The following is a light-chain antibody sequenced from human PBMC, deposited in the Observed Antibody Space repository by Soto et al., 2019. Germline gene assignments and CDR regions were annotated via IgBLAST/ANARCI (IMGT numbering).Light chain of an antibody. J-gene: IGKJ1*01. V-gene: IGKV1-8*01. CDR2: AAS. Sequence: AIRMTQSPSSFSASTGDRVTITCRASQGISSYLAWHQQKPGKAPKLLIFAASTLQSGVPSRFSGSGSDTDFTLTIGCQQSEDFSPYYCQQYCSYPPTFGQGTKVEIK. CDR3: QQYCSYPPT. CDR1: QGISSY.